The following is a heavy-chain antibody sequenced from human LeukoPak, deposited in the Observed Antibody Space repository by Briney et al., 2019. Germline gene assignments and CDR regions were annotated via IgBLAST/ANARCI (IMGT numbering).Heavy chain of an antibody. D-gene: IGHD5-24*01. J-gene: IGHJ3*02. CDR2: IKQDGNEK. CDR1: GFTLSRYW. V-gene: IGHV3-7*01. CDR3: ANVGDGYSDAFYI. Sequence: GGSLRLSCAASGFTLSRYWMTWVRQAPGKGLEFVACIKQDGNEKCYVGSVKGRFTVSRDTATNSLRLQMNSLRVEDTAMYYCANVGDGYSDAFYIWGQGTMVTVSS.